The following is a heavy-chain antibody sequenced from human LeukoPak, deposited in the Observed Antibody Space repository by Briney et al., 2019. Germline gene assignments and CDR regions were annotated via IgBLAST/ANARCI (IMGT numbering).Heavy chain of an antibody. D-gene: IGHD3-22*01. Sequence: GGSLRLSCATSGFTFSSDGMHWVRQAPGKGPEWVAFIQNDGSYRDYADSVKGRFTISRDNSKNTVYLQMNSLRAEDTAVYYCAKPNPYDSSGPGSNWGQGTLVTVSS. CDR3: AKPNPYDSSGPGSN. J-gene: IGHJ4*02. CDR1: GFTFSSDG. CDR2: IQNDGSYR. V-gene: IGHV3-30*02.